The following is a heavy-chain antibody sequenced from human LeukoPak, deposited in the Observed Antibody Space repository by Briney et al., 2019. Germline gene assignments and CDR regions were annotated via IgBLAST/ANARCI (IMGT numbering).Heavy chain of an antibody. CDR3: ARTGTIFGVVPHHESPSYGMDV. J-gene: IGHJ6*02. CDR1: GGTFSSYA. CDR2: IIPIFGTA. V-gene: IGHV1-69*13. Sequence: TVKVSCKASGGTFSSYAISWVRQAPGQGLEWMGGIIPIFGTANYAQKFQGRVTITADESTSTAYMELSSLRSEDTAVYYCARTGTIFGVVPHHESPSYGMDVWGQGTTVTVSS. D-gene: IGHD3-3*01.